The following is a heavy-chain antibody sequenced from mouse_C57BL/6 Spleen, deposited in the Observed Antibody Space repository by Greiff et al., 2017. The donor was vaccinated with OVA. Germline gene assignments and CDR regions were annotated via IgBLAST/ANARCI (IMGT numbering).Heavy chain of an antibody. CDR1: GYTFTSYW. CDR2: IDPSDSYT. J-gene: IGHJ3*01. V-gene: IGHV1-59*01. CDR3: ARSDYYGSSPWFAY. Sequence: QVQLQQSGAELVRPGTSVKLSCKASGYTFTSYWMHWVKQRPGQGLEWIGVIDPSDSYTNYNQKFKGKATLTVDTSSSTAYMQLSSLTSEDSAVYYCARSDYYGSSPWFAYWGQGTLVTVSA. D-gene: IGHD1-1*01.